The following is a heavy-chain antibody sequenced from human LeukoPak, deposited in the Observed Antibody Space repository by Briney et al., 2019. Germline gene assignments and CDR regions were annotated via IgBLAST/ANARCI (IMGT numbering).Heavy chain of an antibody. D-gene: IGHD3-10*01. Sequence: ASVKVSCKASGYTFTDHYLHWVRQAPGQGLEWMGWINPNSGGTNYAQKFQGRVTMTRDTSISTAYMELSRLRSDDTAVYYCARDERAMVRGVIGDYYYYYGMDVWGQGTTVTVSS. J-gene: IGHJ6*02. CDR1: GYTFTDHY. CDR3: ARDERAMVRGVIGDYYYYYGMDV. CDR2: INPNSGGT. V-gene: IGHV1-2*02.